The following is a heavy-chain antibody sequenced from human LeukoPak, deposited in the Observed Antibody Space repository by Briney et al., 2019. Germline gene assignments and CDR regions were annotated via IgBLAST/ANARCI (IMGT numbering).Heavy chain of an antibody. V-gene: IGHV1-69*05. CDR1: GGAFSSYA. CDR3: ARAYCGGDCYPPLYDY. D-gene: IGHD2-21*02. Sequence: SVKVSCKASGGAFSSYAISWVRQAPGQGLEWMGGIIPIFGTANYAQKFQGRVTITTDESTSKAYMELSSLRSEDTAVYYCARAYCGGDCYPPLYDYWGQGTLVTVSS. J-gene: IGHJ4*02. CDR2: IIPIFGTA.